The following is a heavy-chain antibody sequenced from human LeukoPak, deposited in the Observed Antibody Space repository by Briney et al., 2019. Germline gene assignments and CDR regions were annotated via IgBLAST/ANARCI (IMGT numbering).Heavy chain of an antibody. Sequence: PGGSLRLSCVASGFTFSSYEMNWVRQAPGKGLECVSYISSSGGTISYADSVKGRFTISRDNAKNALYLQMNSLRAEDTANYYCARGGNWFDPWGQGTLVTVSS. V-gene: IGHV3-48*03. CDR1: GFTFSSYE. CDR3: ARGGNWFDP. D-gene: IGHD3-16*01. CDR2: ISSSGGTI. J-gene: IGHJ5*02.